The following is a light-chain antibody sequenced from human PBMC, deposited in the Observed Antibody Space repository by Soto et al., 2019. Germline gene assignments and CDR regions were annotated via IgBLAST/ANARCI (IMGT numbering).Light chain of an antibody. J-gene: IGLJ2*01. V-gene: IGLV1-40*01. CDR3: QSYDSSLSAYVV. CDR1: SSNTGAGHD. Sequence: QSVLTQPPSVSGAPGQRVTISCTGSSSNTGAGHDVHWYQQLPGTAPKLLIYGNSNRPSGVPDRFSGSKSGTSASLAISGLQAEDEADYYCQSYDSSLSAYVVFGGGTKLTVL. CDR2: GNS.